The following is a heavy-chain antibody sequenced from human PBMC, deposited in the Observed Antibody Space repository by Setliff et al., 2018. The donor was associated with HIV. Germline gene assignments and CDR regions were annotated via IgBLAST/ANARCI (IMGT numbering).Heavy chain of an antibody. CDR2: IYTSGRT. J-gene: IGHJ6*02. V-gene: IGHV4-4*07. D-gene: IGHD2-21*02. CDR1: GGSISSHY. Sequence: SETLSLTCTVSGGSISSHYWSWVRQPAGKGLEWIGRIYTSGRTNYNPSLKRRVTISLDTSKNQFSLKLSSVTAADTAVYYCARGPYCGGDCYSSYYYGMDVWGQGTTVTVSS. CDR3: ARGPYCGGDCYSSYYYGMDV.